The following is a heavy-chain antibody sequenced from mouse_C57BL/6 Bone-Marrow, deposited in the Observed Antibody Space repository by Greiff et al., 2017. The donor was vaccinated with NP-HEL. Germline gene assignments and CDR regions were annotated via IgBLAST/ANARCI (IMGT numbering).Heavy chain of an antibody. CDR3: ARWDYESLDY. CDR2: INPNNGGT. D-gene: IGHD2-4*01. Sequence: EVKLVESGPELVKPGASVKIPCKASGYTFTDYNMDWVKQSHGKSLEWIGDINPNNGGTIYNQKFKGKATLTVDKSSSTAYMELRSLTSEDTAVYYCARWDYESLDYWGQGTTLTVSS. CDR1: GYTFTDYN. J-gene: IGHJ2*01. V-gene: IGHV1-18*01.